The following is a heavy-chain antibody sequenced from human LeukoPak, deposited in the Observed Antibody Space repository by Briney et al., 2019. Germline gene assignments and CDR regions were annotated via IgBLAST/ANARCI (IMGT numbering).Heavy chain of an antibody. CDR3: ARHLGSGYDLTLFDY. CDR1: GCSISSYY. D-gene: IGHD5-12*01. CDR2: IYYSGST. V-gene: IGHV4-59*08. J-gene: IGHJ4*02. Sequence: SETLSLTCTVSGCSISSYYWSWIRQPPGKGLGWIGYIYYSGSTNYNPSLKSRVTISVDTSKNQFSLKLSSVTAADTAVYYCARHLGSGYDLTLFDYWGQGTLVTVSS.